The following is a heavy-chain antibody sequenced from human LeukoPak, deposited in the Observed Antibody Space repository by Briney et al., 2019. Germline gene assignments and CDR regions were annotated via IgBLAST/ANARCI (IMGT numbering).Heavy chain of an antibody. Sequence: GGSLRLSCAASGFTFSSYAMSWVRQAPGKGLEWVSAISGSGGSTYYAGSVKGRFTISRDNSKNTLYLQMNSLRAEDTAVYYCAKCSGVYYYDSSGLDYWGQGTLVTVSS. D-gene: IGHD3-22*01. CDR2: ISGSGGST. V-gene: IGHV3-23*01. J-gene: IGHJ4*02. CDR1: GFTFSSYA. CDR3: AKCSGVYYYDSSGLDY.